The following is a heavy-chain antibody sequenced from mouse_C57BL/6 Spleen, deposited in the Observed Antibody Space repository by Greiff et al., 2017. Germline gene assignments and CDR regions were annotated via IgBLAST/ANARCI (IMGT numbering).Heavy chain of an antibody. V-gene: IGHV2-5*01. Sequence: VKLMESGPGLVQPSQSLPITCTVSGFSLTSYGVHWVRQSPGKGLEWLGVIWRGGSTDYNAAFMSRLSITKDNSKSQVFFKMNSLQADDTAIYYCALPLRGAMDYWGQGTSVTVSS. D-gene: IGHD1-1*01. CDR2: IWRGGST. CDR3: ALPLRGAMDY. J-gene: IGHJ4*01. CDR1: GFSLTSYG.